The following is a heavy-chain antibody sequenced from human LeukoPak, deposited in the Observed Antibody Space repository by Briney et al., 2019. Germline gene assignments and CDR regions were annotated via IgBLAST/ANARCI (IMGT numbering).Heavy chain of an antibody. Sequence: SVKVSCKASGGVFTTYAISWVRQAPGQGLEWMGGIIPFLGTTNYAQKFQGRVTITADEPTRTAYMELTYVRSDDTAVYYCTIIPNVILFTHYFEYWGQGTLVTVSS. CDR2: IIPFLGTT. J-gene: IGHJ4*02. CDR1: GGVFTTYA. D-gene: IGHD2-21*01. CDR3: TIIPNVILFTHYFEY. V-gene: IGHV1-69*13.